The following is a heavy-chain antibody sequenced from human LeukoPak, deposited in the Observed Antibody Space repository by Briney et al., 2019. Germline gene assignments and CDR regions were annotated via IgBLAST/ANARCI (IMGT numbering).Heavy chain of an antibody. Sequence: GGSLRLSCAASGFTFSDYYMSWIRQAPGKGQEWVSYISGSGSTIYYADSVKGRFTISRDNAKNSLYLQMNSLGAEDTAVYYCARRSGSYQADFDYWGQGTLVTVSS. V-gene: IGHV3-11*01. D-gene: IGHD1-26*01. CDR2: ISGSGSTI. CDR1: GFTFSDYY. CDR3: ARRSGSYQADFDY. J-gene: IGHJ4*02.